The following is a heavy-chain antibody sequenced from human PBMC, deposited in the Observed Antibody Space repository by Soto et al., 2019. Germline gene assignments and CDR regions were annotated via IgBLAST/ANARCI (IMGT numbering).Heavy chain of an antibody. J-gene: IGHJ6*02. Sequence: QGQLVQSGPAVKKPGASVKVSCKASGYTFSRYGISWVRQAPGQGLEWMGWISGYNGDTKYAQKVQGRVTITIATATYKASMGLRSLTSDDTAIYYCATHGQPPCYYYGMDVCGQGATGTVSS. CDR1: GYTFSRYG. V-gene: IGHV1-18*01. CDR3: ATHGQPPCYYYGMDV. CDR2: ISGYNGDT.